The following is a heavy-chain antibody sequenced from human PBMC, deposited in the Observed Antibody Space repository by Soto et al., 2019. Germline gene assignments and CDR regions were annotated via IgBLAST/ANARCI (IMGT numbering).Heavy chain of an antibody. V-gene: IGHV1-18*01. CDR3: ARDPPFTFVGPAEISGMDV. J-gene: IGHJ6*02. CDR1: GYTFTSYG. CDR2: ISAYNGNT. Sequence: ASVKVSCKASGYTFTSYGISSGRQAPGQGLERMGWISAYNGNTNYAQKFQGRVTMTTDTATGPADMEQRSLRSDATAVEYCARDPPFTFVGPAEISGMDVWGQGTTVTVSS. D-gene: IGHD2-2*01.